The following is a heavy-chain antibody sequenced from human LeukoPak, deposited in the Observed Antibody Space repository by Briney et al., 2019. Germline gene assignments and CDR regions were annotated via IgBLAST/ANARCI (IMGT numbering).Heavy chain of an antibody. CDR3: ARDRNGNYGRWGFDY. D-gene: IGHD4-17*01. CDR1: GFTFNNHD. V-gene: IGHV3-30*03. Sequence: GGSLRLSCAASGFTFNNHDMHWVRQAPGKGLEWVAGISYDERNKYYADSVKGRFTISRDNSKNTLYLQMNSLRAEDTAVYYCARDRNGNYGRWGFDYWGQGTLVTVSS. J-gene: IGHJ4*02. CDR2: ISYDERNK.